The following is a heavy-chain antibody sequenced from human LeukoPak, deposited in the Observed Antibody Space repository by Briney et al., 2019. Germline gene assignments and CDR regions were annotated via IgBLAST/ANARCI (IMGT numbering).Heavy chain of an antibody. CDR2: IIPILGIA. CDR1: GGTFSSYA. V-gene: IGHV1-69*04. CDR3: ARYYCSSTSCSPTYMDV. J-gene: IGHJ6*03. D-gene: IGHD2-2*01. Sequence: SVKVSCKASGGTFSSYAISWVRQAPGQGLEWMGRIIPILGIANYAQKFQGRVTITADKSTSTAYMELSSLRSEDTAVYYCARYYCSSTSCSPTYMDVWGKGTTVTVSS.